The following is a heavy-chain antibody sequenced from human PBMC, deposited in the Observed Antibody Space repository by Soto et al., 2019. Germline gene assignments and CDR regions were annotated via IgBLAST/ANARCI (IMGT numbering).Heavy chain of an antibody. V-gene: IGHV4-34*01. J-gene: IGHJ5*02. CDR1: GGSFSGYY. CDR2: INHSGST. D-gene: IGHD4-17*01. Sequence: SETLSLTCAVYGGSFSGYYWSWIRQPPGKGLEWIGEINHSGSTNYNPSLKSRVTISVDTSKNQFSLKLSSVTAADTAGYYCARGPVRTRWFDPWGQGTLVTVS. CDR3: ARGPVRTRWFDP.